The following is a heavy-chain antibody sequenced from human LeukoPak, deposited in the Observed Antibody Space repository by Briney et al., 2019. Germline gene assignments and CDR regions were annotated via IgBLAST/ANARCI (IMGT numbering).Heavy chain of an antibody. CDR2: ISAYNGNT. D-gene: IGHD2-15*01. CDR1: GYTFTSYG. J-gene: IGHJ4*02. Sequence: ASVKVSCKASGYTFTSYGISWVRQAPGQGLEWMGWISAYNGNTNYAQKFQGRVTMTRDTSISTAYMDLSRLRSDDTAVYYCAREEGYCSGTSCSAPFDYWGQGTLVTVSS. CDR3: AREEGYCSGTSCSAPFDY. V-gene: IGHV1-18*01.